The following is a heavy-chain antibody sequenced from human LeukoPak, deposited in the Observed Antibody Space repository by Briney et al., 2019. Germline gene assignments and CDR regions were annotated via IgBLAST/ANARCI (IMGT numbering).Heavy chain of an antibody. Sequence: GGSLRLSCEASGFTFSSYWMSWVRQAPGKGLEWVANIKQDGSEKYYVDSVKGRFTISRDNAKNSLYLQMNSLRAEDTAVYYCARDSLVCSGGSCYLDYWGQGTLVTVSS. V-gene: IGHV3-7*01. CDR3: ARDSLVCSGGSCYLDY. D-gene: IGHD2-15*01. J-gene: IGHJ4*02. CDR1: GFTFSSYW. CDR2: IKQDGSEK.